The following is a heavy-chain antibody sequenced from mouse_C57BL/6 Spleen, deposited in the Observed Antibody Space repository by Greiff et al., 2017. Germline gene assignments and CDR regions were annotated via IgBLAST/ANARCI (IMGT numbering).Heavy chain of an antibody. CDR2: IYPGSGST. J-gene: IGHJ2*01. Sequence: QVQLQQPGAELVKPGASVKMSCKASGYTFTSYWITWVKQRPGQGLEWIGDIYPGSGSTNYNEKFKSKATLTVDTSSSTAYMQLSSLTSEDSAVYYCARERSTYGYDERVDWGQGTTLTVSS. CDR1: GYTFTSYW. V-gene: IGHV1-55*01. CDR3: ARERSTYGYDERVD. D-gene: IGHD2-2*01.